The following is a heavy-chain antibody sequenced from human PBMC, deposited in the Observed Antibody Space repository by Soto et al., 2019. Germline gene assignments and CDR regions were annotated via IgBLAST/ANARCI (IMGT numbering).Heavy chain of an antibody. CDR2: INTHNGHT. Sequence: SVKASSMTPGFPLTNFSMQLVRQAPGQRLQWMGWINTHNGHTQYSPRFADRVTMTTAPYTSKAHMELKGLRSDDTAIYYCARTDIWGYWGQGTLVTVSS. CDR3: ARTDIWGY. D-gene: IGHD7-27*01. J-gene: IGHJ4*02. CDR1: GFPLTNFS. V-gene: IGHV1-18*04.